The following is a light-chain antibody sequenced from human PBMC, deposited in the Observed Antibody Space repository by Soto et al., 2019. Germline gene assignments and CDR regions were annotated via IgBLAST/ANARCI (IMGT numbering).Light chain of an antibody. Sequence: QSALTQPASVSGSPGQSIAISCTGTSSDVGNYNYVPWYQQHPGKAPKLMIYDVSNRPSGVSNRFSGSKSGNTASLTISGLQPEDEADYYCNSYTSSSTYVFGTGTKVTVL. CDR2: DVS. CDR1: SSDVGNYNY. V-gene: IGLV2-14*03. CDR3: NSYTSSSTYV. J-gene: IGLJ1*01.